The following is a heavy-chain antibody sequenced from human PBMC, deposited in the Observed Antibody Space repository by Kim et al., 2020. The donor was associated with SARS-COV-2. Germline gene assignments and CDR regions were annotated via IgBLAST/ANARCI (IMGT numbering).Heavy chain of an antibody. D-gene: IGHD1-26*01. V-gene: IGHV4-31*02. J-gene: IGHJ5*02. CDR3: ARDRYSGSTRFDP. Sequence: YNPSLKSRVTISVDTSKNQFSLKLSSVTAADTAVYYCARDRYSGSTRFDPWGQGTLVTVSS.